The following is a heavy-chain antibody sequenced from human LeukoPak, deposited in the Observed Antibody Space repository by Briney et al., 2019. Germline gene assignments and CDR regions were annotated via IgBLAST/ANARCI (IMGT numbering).Heavy chain of an antibody. Sequence: SETLSLTCTVSGGTISSSSCYWSWIRQPAGKGLEWIGRIYTSGSTNYNPSLKSRVTISVDTSKNQFSLKLSSVTAADTALYYCAGSRYCSGGTCYATFDYWGQGTLVTVFS. J-gene: IGHJ4*02. V-gene: IGHV4-61*02. CDR2: IYTSGST. CDR1: GGTISSSSCY. D-gene: IGHD2-15*01. CDR3: AGSRYCSGGTCYATFDY.